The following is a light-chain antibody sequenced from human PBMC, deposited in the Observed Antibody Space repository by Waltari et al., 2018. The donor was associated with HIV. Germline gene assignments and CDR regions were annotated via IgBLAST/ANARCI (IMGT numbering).Light chain of an antibody. J-gene: IGKJ1*01. CDR2: GAS. Sequence: DIQMTQSPSSLSAFVGDRVTITCRASQTISSYLNWYQQKPGKAPNLLIYGASSLQSGVPSRFSGSGSGTDFTLIISSLRPEDFATYYCQQSYSTFRTFGQGTKVEI. CDR3: QQSYSTFRT. CDR1: QTISSY. V-gene: IGKV1-39*01.